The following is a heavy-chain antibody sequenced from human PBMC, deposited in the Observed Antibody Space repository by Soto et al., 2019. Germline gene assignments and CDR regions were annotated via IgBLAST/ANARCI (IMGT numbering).Heavy chain of an antibody. CDR2: ISTYTGNT. CDR3: ARGYYYGSGRPTPGGMDV. CDR1: GYTFTNYD. J-gene: IGHJ6*02. D-gene: IGHD3-10*01. Sequence: QVHLVQSGAEVKKPGASVKVSCKASGYTFTNYDINWVRQAPGQGLEWMGWISTYTGNTNYAQKLQGRVNMTTDTSTSTAYMELRSRRSDDTAVYYCARGYYYGSGRPTPGGMDVWGQGTTVTVAS. V-gene: IGHV1-18*01.